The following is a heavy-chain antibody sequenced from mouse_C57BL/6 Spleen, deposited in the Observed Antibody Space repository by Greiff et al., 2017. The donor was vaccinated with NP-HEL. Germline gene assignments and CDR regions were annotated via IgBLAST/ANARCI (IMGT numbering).Heavy chain of an antibody. V-gene: IGHV1-5*01. CDR3: TRSTYYGAMDY. J-gene: IGHJ4*01. CDR2: IYPGNRDT. CDR1: GYTFTNNW. Sequence: EVQLQQSGTVLARPGASVKMSCKTSGYTFTNNWMHWGKQMPGQGLEWIGAIYPGNRDTSYNQKFKGKAKLTAVTSASTAYMDLSSLTNEDSAVYYCTRSTYYGAMDYWGQGTSVTVSS. D-gene: IGHD1-1*01.